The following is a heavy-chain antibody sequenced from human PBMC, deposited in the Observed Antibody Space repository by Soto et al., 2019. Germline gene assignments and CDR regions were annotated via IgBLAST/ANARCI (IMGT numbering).Heavy chain of an antibody. J-gene: IGHJ5*02. CDR3: ARDAEGVPAAISWFDP. CDR1: GGSISSYY. Sequence: SETLSLTCTVSGGSISSYYWSWIRQPPGKGLEWIGYIYYSGSTNYNPSLKSRVTISVDTSKNQFSLKLSSVTAADTAVYYCARDAEGVPAAISWFDPWGQGTLVTVSS. CDR2: IYYSGST. D-gene: IGHD2-2*01. V-gene: IGHV4-59*01.